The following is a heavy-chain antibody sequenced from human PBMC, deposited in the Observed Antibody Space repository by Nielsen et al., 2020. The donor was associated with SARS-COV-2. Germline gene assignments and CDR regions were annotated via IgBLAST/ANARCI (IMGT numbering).Heavy chain of an antibody. CDR2: IFYRGNT. D-gene: IGHD5-24*01. CDR1: GDSTSSISW. Sequence: SETLSPTCALSGDSTSSISWWTWVRQHPGKGLEWIGYIFYRGNTNYKPSLKSRVTISVDTSKNQFSLKVNSVTAADTAVYYCVRIDMATISVDYWGRGTLVTVSS. V-gene: IGHV4-4*02. J-gene: IGHJ4*02. CDR3: VRIDMATISVDY.